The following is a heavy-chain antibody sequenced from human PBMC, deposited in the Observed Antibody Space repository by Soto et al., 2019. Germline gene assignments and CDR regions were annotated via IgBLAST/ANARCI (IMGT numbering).Heavy chain of an antibody. CDR1: GFTFSSYA. D-gene: IGHD2-2*01. CDR2: ISGSGGST. Sequence: GGSLRLSCAASGFTFSSYAMSWVRQAPGKGLEWVSAISGSGGSTYYADSVKGRFTISRDNSKNTLYLQMNSLRAEDTAVYYCAKDPRHRIVVVPAAILGVAFDIWGQGTMVTVSS. CDR3: AKDPRHRIVVVPAAILGVAFDI. J-gene: IGHJ3*02. V-gene: IGHV3-23*01.